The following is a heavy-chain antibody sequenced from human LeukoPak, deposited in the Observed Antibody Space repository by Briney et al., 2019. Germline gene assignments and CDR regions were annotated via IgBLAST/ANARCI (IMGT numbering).Heavy chain of an antibody. V-gene: IGHV4-34*01. CDR1: GGSFISYY. Sequence: SETLSLTCAVYGGSFISYYWSWIRQPPGKGLEWIGEVSHSGSTNYNPSLKSRVTISVDTSKKQFSLKLSSVTAADTAVYYCARDHGFDWGQGTLVTVSS. D-gene: IGHD3-16*01. CDR2: VSHSGST. CDR3: ARDHGFD. J-gene: IGHJ4*02.